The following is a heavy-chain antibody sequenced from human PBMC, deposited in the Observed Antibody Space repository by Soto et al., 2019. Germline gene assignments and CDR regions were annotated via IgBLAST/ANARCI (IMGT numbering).Heavy chain of an antibody. CDR1: GYTFTSYG. V-gene: IGHV1-18*01. J-gene: IGHJ4*02. D-gene: IGHD3-22*01. CDR2: ISAYNGNT. Sequence: SVKVSCKASGYTFTSYGISWGRQAPGQGLEWMGWISAYNGNTNYSQKLQGRVTMTTDTSTSTAYMELRSLRSDDTAVYYCARDLHADRPCYWGQGTLVTVSS. CDR3: ARDLHADRPCY.